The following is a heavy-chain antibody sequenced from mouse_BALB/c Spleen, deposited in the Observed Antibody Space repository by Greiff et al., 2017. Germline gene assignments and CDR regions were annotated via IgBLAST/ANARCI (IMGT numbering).Heavy chain of an antibody. D-gene: IGHD1-1*01. V-gene: IGHV2-9*02. CDR3: ASNYGSSYEYYFDY. Sequence: QVQLQQSGPGLVAPSQSLSITCTVSGFSLTSYGVHWVRQPPGKGLEWLGVIWAGGSTNYNSALMSRLSISKDNSKSQVFLKMNSLQTDDTAMYYCASNYGSSYEYYFDYWGQGTTLTVSS. CDR1: GFSLTSYG. J-gene: IGHJ2*01. CDR2: IWAGGST.